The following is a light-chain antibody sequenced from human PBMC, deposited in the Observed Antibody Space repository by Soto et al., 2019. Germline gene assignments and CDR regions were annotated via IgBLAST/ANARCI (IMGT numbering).Light chain of an antibody. CDR2: LNTDGSH. CDR3: QTWGTAIHDVV. CDR1: SGHNNYA. Sequence: QLVLTQSPSASASLGASVKLTCTLSSGHNNYAIAWHQQQPEKGPRYLLKLNTDGSHSKGGGIPDRFSGSSSGAERHLTISSLQSEDEADYYCQTWGTAIHDVVFGGGTKLTVL. V-gene: IGLV4-69*01. J-gene: IGLJ2*01.